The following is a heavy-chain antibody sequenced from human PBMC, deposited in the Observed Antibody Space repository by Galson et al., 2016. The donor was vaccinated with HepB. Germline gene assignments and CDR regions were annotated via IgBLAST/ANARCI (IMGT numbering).Heavy chain of an antibody. CDR1: GGTFSNYG. J-gene: IGHJ3*02. D-gene: IGHD6-19*01. CDR3: ARDRSSGWFDSSDI. Sequence: SVKVSCKASGGTFSNYGISWVRQAPGQGLEWMGGIIPIFGAANYEQTFQGRVTISADAATNTVYMELSSRTSEDTAVYYCARDRSSGWFDSSDIWGQGTMVTVSS. V-gene: IGHV1-69*13. CDR2: IIPIFGAA.